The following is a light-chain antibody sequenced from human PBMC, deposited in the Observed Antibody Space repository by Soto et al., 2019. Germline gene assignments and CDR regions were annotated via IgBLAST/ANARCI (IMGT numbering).Light chain of an antibody. CDR1: SSNIGAGYN. V-gene: IGLV1-40*01. Sequence: QSVLTQPPSVSGAPGQRVTMSCSGGSSNIGAGYNVHWYQHLPGTTPKLLIFADSIRPSGVPDRFSGSKSGASASLAVTGFQAEDEADYYCQSYDRSLGAVVFGGGTKLTVL. CDR3: QSYDRSLGAVV. CDR2: ADS. J-gene: IGLJ3*02.